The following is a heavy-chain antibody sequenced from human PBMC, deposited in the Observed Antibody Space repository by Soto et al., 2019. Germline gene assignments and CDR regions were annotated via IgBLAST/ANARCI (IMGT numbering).Heavy chain of an antibody. D-gene: IGHD2-15*01. CDR3: ARHVGGGYRTPAYFDY. Sequence: SETLSLTCAVYGGSFSGYYWSWIRQPPGKGLEWIGEINHSGSTNYNPSLKSRVTISVDTSKNQFSLKLTSVTAADTAIYYCARHVGGGYRTPAYFDYWGQGTLVTVSS. J-gene: IGHJ4*02. CDR2: INHSGST. CDR1: GGSFSGYY. V-gene: IGHV4-34*01.